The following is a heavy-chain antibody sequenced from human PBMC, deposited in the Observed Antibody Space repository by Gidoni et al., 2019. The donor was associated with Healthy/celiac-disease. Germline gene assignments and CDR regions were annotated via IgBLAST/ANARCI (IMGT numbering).Heavy chain of an antibody. CDR3: ARDYGDEPYYFDY. CDR1: GFTFSSYS. V-gene: IGHV3-21*01. J-gene: IGHJ4*02. Sequence: EVQLVESGGGLVKPGGSLRLSCAASGFTFSSYSMNWVRQAPGKGLEWVSSISSSSSYIYYADSVKGRFTISRDNAKNSLYLQMNSLRAEDTAVYYCARDYGDEPYYFDYWGQGTLVTVSS. D-gene: IGHD4-17*01. CDR2: ISSSSSYI.